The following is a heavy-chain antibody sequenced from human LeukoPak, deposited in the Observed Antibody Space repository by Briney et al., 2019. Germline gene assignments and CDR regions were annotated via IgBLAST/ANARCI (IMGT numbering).Heavy chain of an antibody. V-gene: IGHV1-18*01. CDR1: DYTFSNYG. CDR3: AGDLDFWSGYLDY. D-gene: IGHD3-3*01. CDR2: INTYNGNT. Sequence: GASVKVSCKASDYTFSNYGISWVRQAPGQGLEWMGWINTYNGNTNYAQRLQGRVTMTIDTSTSTAYMELRRLRSDDTAMYYCAGDLDFWSGYLDYWGQGTLVTVSS. J-gene: IGHJ4*02.